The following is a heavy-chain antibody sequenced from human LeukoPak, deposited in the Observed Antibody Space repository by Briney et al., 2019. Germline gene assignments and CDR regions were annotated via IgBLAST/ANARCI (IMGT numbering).Heavy chain of an antibody. CDR2: ITGDCKYI. V-gene: IGHV3-21*01. Sequence: GGSLRLSCAASGFLFKTYTMTWVRKAPGKGLEWVSSITGDCKYITYADSVKGRFTISRDNAKNSLYLKVASLRGDDTATYYCAREGNDYYYDQWGQGTLASVSP. CDR1: GFLFKTYT. D-gene: IGHD3-16*01. CDR3: AREGNDYYYDQ. J-gene: IGHJ4*02.